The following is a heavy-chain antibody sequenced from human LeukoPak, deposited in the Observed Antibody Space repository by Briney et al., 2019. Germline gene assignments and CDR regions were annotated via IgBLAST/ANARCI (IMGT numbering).Heavy chain of an antibody. CDR3: ARVYDCSSTSCYTLHGMDV. J-gene: IGHJ6*02. CDR2: ISYDGSNK. D-gene: IGHD2-2*02. V-gene: IGHV3-30*03. CDR1: GFTFSSYG. Sequence: GGSLRLSCAASGFTFSSYGMHWVRQAPGKGLEWVAVISYDGSNKYYADSVKGRFTISRDNSKNTLYLQMNSLRAEDTAVYYCARVYDCSSTSCYTLHGMDVWGQGTTVTVSS.